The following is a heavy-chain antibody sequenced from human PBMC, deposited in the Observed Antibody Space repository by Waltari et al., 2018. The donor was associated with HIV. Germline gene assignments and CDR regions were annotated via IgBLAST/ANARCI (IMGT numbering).Heavy chain of an antibody. CDR1: GYTFTSSD. CDR3: ARASAMVYEYYYGMDV. CDR2: MNHNSGNT. D-gene: IGHD5-18*01. J-gene: IGHJ6*02. V-gene: IGHV1-8*01. Sequence: QVHLVQSGAEQKKPGASVKVSCKAYGYTFTSSDTTSLRKAPGQGLEWIGWMNHNSGNTGYAQKVQGRVTMTRNTSISTAYMELSSLRSEDTAVYYCARASAMVYEYYYGMDVWGQGTTVTVSS.